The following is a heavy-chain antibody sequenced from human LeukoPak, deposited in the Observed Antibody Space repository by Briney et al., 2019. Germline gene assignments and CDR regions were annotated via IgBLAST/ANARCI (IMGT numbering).Heavy chain of an antibody. V-gene: IGHV4-34*01. D-gene: IGHD3-3*01. CDR2: INHSGST. CDR1: GGSFSGYY. J-gene: IGHJ4*02. Sequence: SETLSLTCAVYGGSFSGYYWSWIRQPPGKGLEWIGEINHSGSTNYNPSLKSRVTISVDTSKNQFSLKLSSVTAADTAVYYCAGGPYYDFWSGSYFDYWGQGTLVTVSS. CDR3: AGGPYYDFWSGSYFDY.